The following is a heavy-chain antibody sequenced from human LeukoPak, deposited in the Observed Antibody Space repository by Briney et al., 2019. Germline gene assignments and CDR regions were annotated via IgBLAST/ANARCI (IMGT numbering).Heavy chain of an antibody. J-gene: IGHJ4*02. V-gene: IGHV3-23*01. CDR2: IGYTTDNT. CDR3: AKRGYSSSWATFDY. D-gene: IGHD6-13*01. Sequence: GGPLRLSCAASGFTFASYAMNWVRQAPGKGLEWVSVIGYTTDNTYYADSVKGRFTISRDNSKHTLFLQLNSLRAEDTAVYYCAKRGYSSSWATFDYWGQGTLVTVSS. CDR1: GFTFASYA.